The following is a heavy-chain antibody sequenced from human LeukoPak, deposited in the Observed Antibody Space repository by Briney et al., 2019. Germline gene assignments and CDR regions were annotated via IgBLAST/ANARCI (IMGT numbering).Heavy chain of an antibody. CDR2: INHSGST. CDR1: GGSFSGYY. V-gene: IGHV4-34*01. D-gene: IGHD3-10*01. Sequence: SETLSLTCAVYGGSFSGYYWSWIRQPPGKVLEWIGEINHSGSTNYNPSLKSRVTISVDTSKNQFSLKLSSVTAADTAVYYCARGLRYYGSGSRMDVWGKGTTVTVSS. J-gene: IGHJ6*04. CDR3: ARGLRYYGSGSRMDV.